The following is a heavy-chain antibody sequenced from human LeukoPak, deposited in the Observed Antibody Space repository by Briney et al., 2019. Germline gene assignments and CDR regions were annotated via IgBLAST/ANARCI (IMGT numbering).Heavy chain of an antibody. D-gene: IGHD6-19*01. J-gene: IGHJ3*02. Sequence: SVKVSCKASGGTFSSYAISWVRQAPGQGLERMGGIIPIFGTASYAQKFQGRVTITADESTSTAYMELSSLRSEDTAVYYCARDNSSGWYFVAFDIWGQGTMVTVRS. V-gene: IGHV1-69*01. CDR2: IIPIFGTA. CDR1: GGTFSSYA. CDR3: ARDNSSGWYFVAFDI.